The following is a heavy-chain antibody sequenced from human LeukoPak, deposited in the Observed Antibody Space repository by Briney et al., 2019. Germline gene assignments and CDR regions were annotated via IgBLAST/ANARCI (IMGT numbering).Heavy chain of an antibody. CDR2: ISAYNGNT. CDR3: ARAPLRYFDWLLLADAFDI. D-gene: IGHD3-9*01. CDR1: GYTFTSYG. J-gene: IGHJ3*02. V-gene: IGHV1-18*01. Sequence: ASVKVSCKASGYTFTSYGISWVRQAPEQGLEWMGWISAYNGNTNYAQKLQGRVTMTTDTSTSTAYMELRSLRSDDTAVYYCARAPLRYFDWLLLADAFDIWGQGTMVTVSS.